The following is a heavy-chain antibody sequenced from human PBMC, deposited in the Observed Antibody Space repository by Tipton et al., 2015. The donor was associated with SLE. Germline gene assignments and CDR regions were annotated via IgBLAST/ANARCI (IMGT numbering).Heavy chain of an antibody. CDR3: ARDPRITMIAYYYYYMDV. CDR1: GFTFSSYG. J-gene: IGHJ6*03. CDR2: IRYDGSNK. V-gene: IGHV3-30*02. Sequence: SLRLSCAASGFTFSSYGMHWVRQAPGKGLEWVAFIRYDGSNKNYADSVKGRFTISRDNSKNTLYLQMNSLRAEDTAVYYCARDPRITMIAYYYYYMDVWGKGTTVTVSS. D-gene: IGHD3-22*01.